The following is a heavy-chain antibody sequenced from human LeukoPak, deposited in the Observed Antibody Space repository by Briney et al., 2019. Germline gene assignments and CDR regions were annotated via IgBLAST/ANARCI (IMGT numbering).Heavy chain of an antibody. J-gene: IGHJ4*02. CDR1: GGSISSSSYY. CDR2: LYYRGDT. D-gene: IGHD6-19*01. Sequence: PSETLSLTCTVSGGSISSSSYYWGWIRQPPGKGLERIGNLYYRGDTYYSPSLKSRVTISVDTSENQFSLKLRSVTAADTAVYYCARAVAGLFDYWGQGTLVTVSS. CDR3: ARAVAGLFDY. V-gene: IGHV4-39*07.